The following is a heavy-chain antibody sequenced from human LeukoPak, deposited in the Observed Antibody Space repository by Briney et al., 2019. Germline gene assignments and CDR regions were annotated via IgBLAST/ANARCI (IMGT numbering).Heavy chain of an antibody. CDR2: ISYDGRNK. CDR3: AKGPLRGTAAAIDY. CDR1: GFTFNNYG. J-gene: IGHJ4*02. Sequence: GGSLRLSCAASGFTFNNYGMHWVRQAPGKGLEWVAVISYDGRNKHYPDSVKGRFTISRDISTDTLWLQMDSLRTEDTAVYYCAKGPLRGTAAAIDYWGQGTLVAVSA. V-gene: IGHV3-30*18. D-gene: IGHD2-2*01.